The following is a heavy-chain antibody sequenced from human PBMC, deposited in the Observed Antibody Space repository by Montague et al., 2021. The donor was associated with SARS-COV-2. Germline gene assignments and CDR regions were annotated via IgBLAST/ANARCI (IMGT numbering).Heavy chain of an antibody. CDR1: GYTVTEAP. J-gene: IGHJ3*02. CDR2: FDPAHGET. CDR3: ATEGLSVFGVIIYALHM. V-gene: IGHV1-24*01. D-gene: IGHD3-10*01. Sequence: SVKVSCKVSGYTVTEAPMHWVRQAPRKGLEWMGSFDPAHGETVYAENFQDRVIMTEDTSTDTAYMELSSLRFEDTAVYYCATEGLSVFGVIIYALHMWGQGTMVTVCS.